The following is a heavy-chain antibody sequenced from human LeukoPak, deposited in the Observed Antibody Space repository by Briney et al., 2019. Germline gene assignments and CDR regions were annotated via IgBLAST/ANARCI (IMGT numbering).Heavy chain of an antibody. J-gene: IGHJ2*01. V-gene: IGHV4-59*01. CDR2: IYYSGST. CDR1: GGSISSYY. CDR3: AGRIHHDFWSGYYAGYFDL. Sequence: PSETLSLTCTVSGGSISSYYWSWIRQPPGKGLEWIGYIYYSGSTNYNPSLKSRVTISVDTSKNQFSLKLSSVTAADTAVYYCAGRIHHDFWSGYYAGYFDLWGRGTLVTVSS. D-gene: IGHD3-3*01.